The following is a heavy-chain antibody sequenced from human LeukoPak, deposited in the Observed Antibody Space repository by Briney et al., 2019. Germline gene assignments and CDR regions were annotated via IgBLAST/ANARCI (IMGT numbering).Heavy chain of an antibody. V-gene: IGHV3-48*02. Sequence: PGGSLRLSCAGSGFTFSSYSMNWVRQAPGKGLEWVSYISSSSTTIYYADSVKGRFTISRDNAEDSLYLQMNSLRDEDTAVYYCARESEYYYYDASGYYPGYFHHWGQGTLVTVSS. J-gene: IGHJ1*01. CDR3: ARESEYYYYDASGYYPGYFHH. CDR1: GFTFSSYS. CDR2: ISSSSTTI. D-gene: IGHD3-22*01.